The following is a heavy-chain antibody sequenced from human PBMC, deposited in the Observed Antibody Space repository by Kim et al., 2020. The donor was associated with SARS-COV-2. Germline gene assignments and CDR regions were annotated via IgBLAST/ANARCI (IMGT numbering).Heavy chain of an antibody. CDR3: ARTPQQLPDY. J-gene: IGHJ4*02. D-gene: IGHD6-13*01. V-gene: IGHV1-3*01. CDR2: NT. Sequence: NTKYSQKFQGRVTITRDTSASTAYMELSSLRSEDTAVYYCARTPQQLPDYWGQGTLVTVSS.